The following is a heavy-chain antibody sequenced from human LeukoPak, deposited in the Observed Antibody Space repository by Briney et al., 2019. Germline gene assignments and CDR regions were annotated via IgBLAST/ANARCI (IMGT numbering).Heavy chain of an antibody. CDR2: IKQDGSEK. CDR1: GFTFSSYW. J-gene: IGHJ4*02. CDR3: ARDRVGGYCSGGSCDYFDY. Sequence: GGSLRLSCAASGFTFSSYWMSWVRQAPGKGLEWVANIKQDGSEKYYVDSVKGRFTISRDNAKNSLYLQMNSLRAEDTAVYYCARDRVGGYCSGGSCDYFDYWGQGTLVTVSS. V-gene: IGHV3-7*01. D-gene: IGHD2-15*01.